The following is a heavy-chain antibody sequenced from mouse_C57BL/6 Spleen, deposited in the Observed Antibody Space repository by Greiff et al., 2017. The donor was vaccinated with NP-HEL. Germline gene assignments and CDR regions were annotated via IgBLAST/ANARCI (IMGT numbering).Heavy chain of an antibody. CDR2: ISSGSSTI. J-gene: IGHJ2*01. V-gene: IGHV5-17*01. Sequence: EVKLVESGGGLVKPGGSLKLSCAASGFTFSDYGMHWVRQAPEKGLELVAYISSGSSTIYYADTVKGRFTISRDNAKNTLFLQMTSLRSEDTAMYYCAKYYFDYWGQGTTLTVSS. CDR3: AKYYFDY. CDR1: GFTFSDYG.